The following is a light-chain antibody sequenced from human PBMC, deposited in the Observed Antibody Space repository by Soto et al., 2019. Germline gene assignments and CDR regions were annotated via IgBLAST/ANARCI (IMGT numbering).Light chain of an antibody. J-gene: IGKJ1*01. V-gene: IGKV3-11*01. CDR3: QQRSNWLWT. CDR1: QTVFSN. CDR2: GAS. Sequence: EVVLTQSPATLSVSPGERVTLSCRASQTVFSNLAWYQQKPGQAPRLLIYGASSRATGIPARFSGSGSGTDFTLTISSLEPEDFAVYYCQQRSNWLWTFGQGTKV.